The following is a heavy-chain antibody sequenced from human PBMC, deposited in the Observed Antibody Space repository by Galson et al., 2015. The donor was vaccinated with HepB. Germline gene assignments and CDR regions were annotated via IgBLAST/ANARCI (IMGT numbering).Heavy chain of an antibody. J-gene: IGHJ4*02. CDR1: GFSFNNPD. D-gene: IGHD2-15*01. V-gene: IGHV3-21*06. CDR3: ARGGGSYNV. Sequence: SLRLSCAASGFSFNNPDMNWVRQAPGKGLEWVSSINSGSTSISYADSMKGRFTISRDSAKNSLYLQMNSLRVEDTAVYYCARGGGSYNVWGQGTLVTVSS. CDR2: INSGSTSI.